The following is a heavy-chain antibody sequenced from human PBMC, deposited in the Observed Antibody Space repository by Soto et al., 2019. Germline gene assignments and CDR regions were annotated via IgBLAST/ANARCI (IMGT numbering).Heavy chain of an antibody. Sequence: ASVKVSCKASGYTFTSYDINWVRQATGQGLEWMGWMNPNSGNTGYAQKFQGRVTMTRNTSISTAYMELSSLRSEDTAVYYCARGTDIVATTDYWGQGTLVTVSS. CDR3: ARGTDIVATTDY. CDR1: GYTFTSYD. V-gene: IGHV1-8*01. CDR2: MNPNSGNT. D-gene: IGHD5-12*01. J-gene: IGHJ4*02.